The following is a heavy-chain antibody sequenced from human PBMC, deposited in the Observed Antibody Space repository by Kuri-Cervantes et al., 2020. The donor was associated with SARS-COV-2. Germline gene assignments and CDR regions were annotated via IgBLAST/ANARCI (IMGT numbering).Heavy chain of an antibody. CDR3: ARVESNSGWDMISGPPGWFDF. D-gene: IGHD6-19*01. CDR2: IKPNSGGT. CDR1: GGTFSSYA. J-gene: IGHJ5*01. Sequence: ASVKVSCKASGGTFSSYAISWVRQAPGQGLERMGWIKPNSGGTNYAQKFQGRVTMTRDTSISTAYMELRRLRSDDMAMYYCARVESNSGWDMISGPPGWFDFWGQGTLVTVSS. V-gene: IGHV1-2*02.